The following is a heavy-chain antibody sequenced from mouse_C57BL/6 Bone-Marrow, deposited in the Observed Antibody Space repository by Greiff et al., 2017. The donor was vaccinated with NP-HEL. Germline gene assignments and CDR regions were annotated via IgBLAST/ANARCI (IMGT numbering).Heavy chain of an antibody. V-gene: IGHV5-17*01. CDR2: ISSGSSTI. J-gene: IGHJ4*01. CDR3: ARYYGNYVGYYAMDY. Sequence: EVKVEESGGGLVKPGGSLKLSCAASGFTFSDYGMHWVRQAPEKGLEWVAYISSGSSTIYYADTVKGRFTISRDNAKNTLFLQMTSLRSEDTAMYYCARYYGNYVGYYAMDYWGQGTSVTVSS. CDR1: GFTFSDYG. D-gene: IGHD2-1*01.